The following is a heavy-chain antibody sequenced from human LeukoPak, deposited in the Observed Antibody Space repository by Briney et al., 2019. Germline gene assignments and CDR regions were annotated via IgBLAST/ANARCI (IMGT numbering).Heavy chain of an antibody. J-gene: IGHJ4*02. CDR3: AKVGTYSSYGEYFDY. CDR2: ISGSGGST. D-gene: IGHD6-6*01. CDR1: GFTFSSYA. V-gene: IGHV3-23*01. Sequence: XSCAXSGFTFSSYAMSWVRQAPGKGLEWVSAISGSGGSTYYADSVKGRFTISRDNSKNTLYLQMNSLRAEDTAVYYCAKVGTYSSYGEYFDYWGQGTLVTVSS.